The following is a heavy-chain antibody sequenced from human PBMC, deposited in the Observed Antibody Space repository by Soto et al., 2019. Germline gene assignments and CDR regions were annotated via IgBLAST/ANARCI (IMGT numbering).Heavy chain of an antibody. V-gene: IGHV4-34*01. Sequence: SETLSLTCAVYGGSFSGYYWSWIRQPPGKGLEWIGEINHSGSTNYNPSLKSRVTISVDTSKNQFSLKLSSVTAADTAVYYCARRGYSYAPKRNYYYYMDVWGKGTTVTVSS. CDR2: INHSGST. CDR3: ARRGYSYAPKRNYYYYMDV. J-gene: IGHJ6*03. CDR1: GGSFSGYY. D-gene: IGHD5-18*01.